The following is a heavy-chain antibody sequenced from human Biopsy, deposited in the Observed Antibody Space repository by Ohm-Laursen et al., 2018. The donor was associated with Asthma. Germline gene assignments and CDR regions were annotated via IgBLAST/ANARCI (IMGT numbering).Heavy chain of an antibody. CDR2: IYSGGTS. CDR1: GGYLTGHY. V-gene: IGHV3-53*01. J-gene: IGHJ4*02. D-gene: IGHD3-22*01. CDR3: ARGDSSNWSHYYFDY. Sequence: GTLSLTCTVYGGYLTGHYWNWIRQPPGKGLEWVSVIYSGGTSHTADSVRGRFTISRDYSKNTLYLQMHSLRAEDTAVYYCARGDSSNWSHYYFDYWGQGTLVTVSS.